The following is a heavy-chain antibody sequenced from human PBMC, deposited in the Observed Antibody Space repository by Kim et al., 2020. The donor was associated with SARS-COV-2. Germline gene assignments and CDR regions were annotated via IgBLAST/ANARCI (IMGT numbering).Heavy chain of an antibody. Sequence: GGSLRLSCAASGFTFGGYAMHWVRQAPGKGLEWVSLISCDGGSTYYADSVKGRFTISRDNSKNTLYLQMNSLRAEDTALYYCAKDICGDSYGPPSYYYGMDVWGQGTTVTVSS. CDR2: ISCDGGST. V-gene: IGHV3-43D*03. CDR1: GFTFGGYA. J-gene: IGHJ6*02. CDR3: AKDICGDSYGPPSYYYGMDV. D-gene: IGHD2-21*01.